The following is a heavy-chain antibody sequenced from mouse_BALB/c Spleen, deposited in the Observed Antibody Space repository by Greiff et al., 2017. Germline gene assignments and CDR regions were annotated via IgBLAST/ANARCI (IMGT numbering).Heavy chain of an antibody. V-gene: IGHV5-12-1*01. CDR3: ARQDGNY. J-gene: IGHJ2*01. D-gene: IGHD2-1*01. Sequence: EVQGVESGGGLVKPGGSLKLSCAASGFAFSSYDMSWVRQTPEKRLEWVAYISSGGGSTYYPDTVKGRFTISRDNAKNTLYLQMSSLKSEDTAMYYCARQDGNYWGQGTTLTVSS. CDR2: ISSGGGST. CDR1: GFAFSSYD.